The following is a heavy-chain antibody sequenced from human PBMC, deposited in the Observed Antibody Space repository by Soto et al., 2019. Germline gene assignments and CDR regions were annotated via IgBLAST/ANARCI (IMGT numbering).Heavy chain of an antibody. CDR1: GGSISSYY. D-gene: IGHD5-12*01. CDR2: IYYSGST. J-gene: IGHJ5*02. Sequence: SETLSLTCTVSGGSISSYYWSWIRQPPGKGLEWIGYIYYSGSTNYNPSLKSRVTISVDTSKNQFSLKLSSVTAADTAVYYCARDRGSYSGYSYNWFDPWGQGTLVT. V-gene: IGHV4-59*01. CDR3: ARDRGSYSGYSYNWFDP.